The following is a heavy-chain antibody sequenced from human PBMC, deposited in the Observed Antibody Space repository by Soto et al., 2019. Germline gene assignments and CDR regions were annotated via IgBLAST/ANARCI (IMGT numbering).Heavy chain of an antibody. CDR1: GFTFGGSA. D-gene: IGHD5-12*01. Sequence: PGGSLRLSCAASGFTFGGSAMHWVRQASGKGLEWVGHIRSKTNSYATAYAESVKGRFTISRDDSMNTAYLQMNSLKTEDTAVYFCTRQGKGEMATITGYYYYGMDVWGQGTTVTVSS. CDR2: IRSKTNSYAT. J-gene: IGHJ6*02. CDR3: TRQGKGEMATITGYYYYGMDV. V-gene: IGHV3-73*01.